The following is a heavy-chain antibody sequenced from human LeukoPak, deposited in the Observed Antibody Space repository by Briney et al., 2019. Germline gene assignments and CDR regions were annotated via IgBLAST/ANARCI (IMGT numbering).Heavy chain of an antibody. CDR2: ISGSGGST. D-gene: IGHD3-10*01. CDR3: AKNQGLWFGELSDY. V-gene: IGHV3-23*01. Sequence: GGSLRLSCAASGFTFSSYAMSWVRQAPGKGLEWVSAISGSGGSTYYADSVKGRFTISRDNSKNTLHLQMNSLRAEDTAVYYCAKNQGLWFGELSDYWGQGTLVTVSS. CDR1: GFTFSSYA. J-gene: IGHJ4*02.